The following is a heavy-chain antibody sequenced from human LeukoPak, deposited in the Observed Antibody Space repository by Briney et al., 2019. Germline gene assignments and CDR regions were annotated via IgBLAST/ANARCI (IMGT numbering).Heavy chain of an antibody. D-gene: IGHD2-2*01. CDR2: ISGSGGST. CDR1: GFTFSSYG. J-gene: IGHJ4*02. CDR3: AKVKVVVVPAALDY. V-gene: IGHV3-23*01. Sequence: GGSLRLSCAASGFTFSSYGMSWVRQAPGKGLEWVSAISGSGGSTYYADSVKGRFTISRDNSKNTLYLQMNSLRAEDTAVYYCAKVKVVVVPAALDYWGQGTLVTVSS.